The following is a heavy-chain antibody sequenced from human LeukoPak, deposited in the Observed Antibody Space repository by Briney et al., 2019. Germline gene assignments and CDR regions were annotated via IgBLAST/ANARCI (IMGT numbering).Heavy chain of an antibody. CDR3: ARASDPWLQLT. CDR1: GFTFSNYW. V-gene: IGHV3-7*03. J-gene: IGHJ5*02. CDR2: IKQDGSEK. D-gene: IGHD5-24*01. Sequence: GGSLRLSCAASGFTFSNYWMIWVRQAPGKGLKWVGNIKQDGSEKRYADSVRGRFSISRDNAQTSLYLQMNSLRAEDTAVYYCARASDPWLQLTWGQGTLVTVSS.